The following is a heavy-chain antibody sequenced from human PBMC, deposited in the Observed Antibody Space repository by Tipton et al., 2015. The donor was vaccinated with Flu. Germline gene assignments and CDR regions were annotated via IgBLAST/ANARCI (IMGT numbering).Heavy chain of an antibody. CDR2: IYSGGST. CDR1: GFTVSSNY. D-gene: IGHD3-22*01. CDR3: ARESMESGHYYDSSGYSNWFDP. V-gene: IGHV3-53*01. Sequence: SLRLSCAASGFTVSSNYMSWVRQAPGKGLEWVSVIYSGGSTYYADSVKGRFTISRDNSKNTLYLQMNSLRAEDTAVYYCARESMESGHYYDSSGYSNWFDPWGQGTLVTVSS. J-gene: IGHJ5*02.